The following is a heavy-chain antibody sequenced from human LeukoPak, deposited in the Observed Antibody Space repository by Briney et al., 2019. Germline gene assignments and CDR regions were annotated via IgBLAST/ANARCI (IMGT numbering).Heavy chain of an antibody. V-gene: IGHV3-48*03. J-gene: IGHJ4*02. Sequence: GRSLRLSCAASGFTFSTYEMNWVRQAPGKGLEWVSYISGSGSTIYYADSVKGRFTISRDNAKSSLYLQMNSLRAEDTAVYYCATYSSSSVWGQGTLVTVSS. CDR3: ATYSSSSV. D-gene: IGHD6-6*01. CDR2: ISGSGSTI. CDR1: GFTFSTYE.